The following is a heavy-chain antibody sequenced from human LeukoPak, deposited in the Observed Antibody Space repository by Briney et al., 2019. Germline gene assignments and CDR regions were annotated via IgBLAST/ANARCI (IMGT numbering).Heavy chain of an antibody. V-gene: IGHV3-48*04. J-gene: IGHJ6*03. D-gene: IGHD7-27*01. CDR1: GFTFSTYA. Sequence: GGSLRLSCAASGFTFSTYAMNWVRQAPGKRLEWVSYISSSGSTIYYADSVKGRFTISRDNAKNSLYLQMNSLRAEDTAVYYCARDSAPSGDPYYYYYMDVWGKGTTVTVSS. CDR3: ARDSAPSGDPYYYYYMDV. CDR2: ISSSGSTI.